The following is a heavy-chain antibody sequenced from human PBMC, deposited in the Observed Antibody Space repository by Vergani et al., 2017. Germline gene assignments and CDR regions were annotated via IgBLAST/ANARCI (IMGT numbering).Heavy chain of an antibody. V-gene: IGHV4-34*01. CDR3: ARGLSRGYSGYLSPYYFDY. Sequence: QVQLQQWGAGLLKPSETLPLTCAVYGGSFSGYYWSWIRKPPGKGLEWIGEINHSGSTNYNPSLKSRVTISVDTSKNQFSLKLSSVTAADTAVYYCARGLSRGYSGYLSPYYFDYWGQGTLVTVSS. CDR1: GGSFSGYY. J-gene: IGHJ4*02. D-gene: IGHD5-12*01. CDR2: INHSGST.